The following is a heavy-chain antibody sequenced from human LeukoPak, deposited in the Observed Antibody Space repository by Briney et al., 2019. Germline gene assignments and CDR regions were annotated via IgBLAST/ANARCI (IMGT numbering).Heavy chain of an antibody. D-gene: IGHD3-10*01. J-gene: IGHJ4*02. CDR1: GGPFSGNF. Sequence: SETLSLTCAVSGGPFSGNFWSWIRQPPGKGLEWIGEIHNSGTTNYNPSLNSRVTISEDTSKNQIYLNLRSVTAADTAVYYCARRYYYNLGSFPFDFWGQGTLVTVSS. CDR2: IHNSGTT. CDR3: ARRYYYNLGSFPFDF. V-gene: IGHV4-34*01.